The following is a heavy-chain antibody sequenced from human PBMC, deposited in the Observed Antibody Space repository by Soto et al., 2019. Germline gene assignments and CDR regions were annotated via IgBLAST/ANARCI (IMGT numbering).Heavy chain of an antibody. V-gene: IGHV4-34*01. Sequence: QVQLQQWGAGLLKPSETLSLTCAVYGGSFSGYYWSWIRQPPGKGLEWIGEINHSGSTNYNSSLKSRVTISVDTSKNQFSLKLSSVTAAYTAVYYCARRGHGGKPGYFDYWGQGTLVTVSS. CDR1: GGSFSGYY. J-gene: IGHJ4*02. CDR2: INHSGST. CDR3: ARRGHGGKPGYFDY. D-gene: IGHD2-15*01.